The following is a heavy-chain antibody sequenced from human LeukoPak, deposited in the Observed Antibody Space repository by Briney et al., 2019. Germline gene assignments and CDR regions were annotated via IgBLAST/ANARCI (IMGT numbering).Heavy chain of an antibody. CDR3: AKGSRRSYPYYFDY. J-gene: IGHJ4*02. Sequence: PGGSLRLSCAASGFTFNAYAMAWVRQAPGKGLELASAIIDSGDSTYYGDSVKGRFAISRDNSRNTLYLQMSNLRAEDTAIYYCAKGSRRSYPYYFDYWGQGTLVTVSS. V-gene: IGHV3-23*01. D-gene: IGHD1-26*01. CDR2: IIDSGDST. CDR1: GFTFNAYA.